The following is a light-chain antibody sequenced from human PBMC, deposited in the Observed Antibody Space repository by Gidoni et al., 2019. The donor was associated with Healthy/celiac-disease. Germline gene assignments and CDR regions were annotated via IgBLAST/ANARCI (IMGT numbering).Light chain of an antibody. CDR2: GNS. J-gene: IGLJ3*02. V-gene: IGLV1-40*01. CDR1: SSNIGAGYD. CDR3: QSYDSSLSGWV. Sequence: QSVLTQPPSVSGAPGQRVTISCTGSSSNIGAGYDVHWYQQLPGTAPNLLIYGNSNRPSGVPDRFSGSTSGTSASLAITGLQAEDEADYYCQSYDSSLSGWVFGGGTKLTVL.